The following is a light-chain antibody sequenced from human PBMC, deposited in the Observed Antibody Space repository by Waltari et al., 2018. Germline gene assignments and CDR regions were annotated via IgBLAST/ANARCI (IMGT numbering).Light chain of an antibody. CDR3: MQSLQTPPT. J-gene: IGKJ1*01. V-gene: IGKV2-28*01. CDR1: QSLLHSNGYNY. CDR2: LGS. Sequence: DIVMTQSPLSLSVTPGEPASISCRSSQSLLHSNGYNYLDWYLQKPGQSPQLLIYLGSNRASGVPDRFSGSGSGTDFTLKISRVEAADVGVYYCMQSLQTPPTFGQGTRVEI.